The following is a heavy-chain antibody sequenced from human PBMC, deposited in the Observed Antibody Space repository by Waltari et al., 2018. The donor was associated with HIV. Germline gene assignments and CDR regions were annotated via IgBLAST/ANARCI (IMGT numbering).Heavy chain of an antibody. J-gene: IGHJ4*02. CDR2: IRSKLDSFAT. D-gene: IGHD6-13*01. CDR1: GFNFKGSA. CDR3: TRWTAAAGTAFDY. V-gene: IGHV3-73*01. Sequence: EVQLVESGGALVQPGGSLKLSCAASGFNFKGSAIPWVRQASGKGLEWVGRIRSKLDSFATAYGASMKGRFTISRDDSKNTAYLQMNSLKTEDTALYYCTRWTAAAGTAFDYWGLGTLVTVSS.